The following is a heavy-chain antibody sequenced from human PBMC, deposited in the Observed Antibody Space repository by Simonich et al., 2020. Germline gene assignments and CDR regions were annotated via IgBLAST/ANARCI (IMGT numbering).Heavy chain of an antibody. CDR3: ARGPRPLNWGREAFDI. V-gene: IGHV1-2*02. Sequence: QVQLVQSGAEVKKPGASVKVSCKASGYTFTGYSLHWRRQAPGQGLGCRGWINPNSGGTNDAQKVQGSVTMTRDTSNSTAYMELSRLRSDDTAVYYCARGPRPLNWGREAFDIWGQGTMVTVSS. J-gene: IGHJ3*02. CDR2: INPNSGGT. CDR1: GYTFTGYS. D-gene: IGHD7-27*01.